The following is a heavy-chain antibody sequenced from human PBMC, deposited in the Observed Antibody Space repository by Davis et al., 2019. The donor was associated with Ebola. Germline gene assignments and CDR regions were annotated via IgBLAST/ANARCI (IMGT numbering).Heavy chain of an antibody. Sequence: MPSETLSPTCTVSGGSISSYYWRWIRQPPGKGLEWIGYIYYSGSTNYNPSLKSRVTISVDTSKNQFSLKLSSVTAANTAVYYCARDFSYDSSGYYDYWGQGTLVTVSS. D-gene: IGHD3-22*01. J-gene: IGHJ4*02. CDR3: ARDFSYDSSGYYDY. CDR2: IYYSGST. CDR1: GGSISSYY. V-gene: IGHV4-59*01.